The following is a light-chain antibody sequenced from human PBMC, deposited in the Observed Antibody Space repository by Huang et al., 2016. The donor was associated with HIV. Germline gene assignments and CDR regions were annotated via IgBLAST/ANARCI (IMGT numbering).Light chain of an antibody. V-gene: IGKV3-11*01. CDR3: QQRTNWPPVYT. CDR1: QGIRNS. Sequence: EMVLTQSPATLSLSPGERATLSCRASQGIRNSLAWYQQKPGQAPRLLIYDASNRAAGIPARFSGSGSGTDFTLTISSLEPEDFAVYYCQQRTNWPPVYTFGQGTKVEIK. CDR2: DAS. J-gene: IGKJ2*01.